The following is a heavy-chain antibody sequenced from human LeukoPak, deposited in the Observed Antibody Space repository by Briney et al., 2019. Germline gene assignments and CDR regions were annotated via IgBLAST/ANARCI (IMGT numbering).Heavy chain of an antibody. V-gene: IGHV3-7*01. CDR2: IKQDGSEK. Sequence: GGSLRLSCAASGFTFSSYWMSWVRQAPGKGLEWVANIKQDGSEKHYVDSVKGRLTISRDNSKNTLYLQMNSLRAEDTAVYYCARGGYQLPPFDYWGQGTLVTVSS. CDR1: GFTFSSYW. CDR3: ARGGYQLPPFDY. J-gene: IGHJ4*02. D-gene: IGHD2-2*01.